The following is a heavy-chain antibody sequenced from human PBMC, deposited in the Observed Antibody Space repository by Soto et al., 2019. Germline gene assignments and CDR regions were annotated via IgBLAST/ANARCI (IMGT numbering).Heavy chain of an antibody. CDR3: ATAGGVGATTRFDY. D-gene: IGHD1-26*01. Sequence: GASVKVSCKVSGYTLTELSIHWVRQAPGKGLEWMGGFDPEDGETIYAQKFQGRVTMTEDTSTDTAYMELSSLRSEDTAVYYCATAGGVGATTRFDYWGQGTLVTVSS. CDR1: GYTLTELS. J-gene: IGHJ4*02. CDR2: FDPEDGET. V-gene: IGHV1-24*01.